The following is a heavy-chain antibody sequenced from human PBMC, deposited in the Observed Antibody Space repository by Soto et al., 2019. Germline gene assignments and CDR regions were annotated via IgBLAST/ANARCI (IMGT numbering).Heavy chain of an antibody. CDR3: ARVPSSSGRAPFDY. CDR2: ISYDGSNK. Sequence: QVQLVESGGGVVQPGRSLRLSCAASGFTFCSYAMHWVRQAPGKGLEWVAVISYDGSNKYYADSVKGRFTISRDNSKNTLYLQMNSLRAEDTAVYYCARVPSSSGRAPFDYWGQGTLVTVSS. V-gene: IGHV3-30-3*01. D-gene: IGHD2-15*01. CDR1: GFTFCSYA. J-gene: IGHJ4*02.